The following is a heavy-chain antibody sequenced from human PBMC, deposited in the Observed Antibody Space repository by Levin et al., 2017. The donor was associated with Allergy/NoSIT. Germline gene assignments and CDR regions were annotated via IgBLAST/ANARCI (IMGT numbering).Heavy chain of an antibody. CDR3: ARCRIRSGYYCFDY. CDR1: GYTFTSYD. Sequence: GESLKISCKASGYTFTSYDINWVRQATGQGLEWMGWMNPNSGNTGYAQKFQGRVTMTRNTSISTAYMELSSLRSEDTAVYYCARCRIRSGYYCFDYWGQGTLVTVSS. D-gene: IGHD3-3*01. J-gene: IGHJ4*02. CDR2: MNPNSGNT. V-gene: IGHV1-8*01.